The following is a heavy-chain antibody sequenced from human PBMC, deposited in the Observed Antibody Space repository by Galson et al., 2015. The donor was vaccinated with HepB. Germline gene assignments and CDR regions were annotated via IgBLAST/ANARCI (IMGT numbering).Heavy chain of an antibody. Sequence: SLRLSCAGSGFTFSNAWMNWVRQVPGKGLEWVARIKSPPDGGTIDYAAPVKGRFTISRDDLKNMVYLQMNSLKTDDTAVYYCATGLIFDFWGQGTLVTVSS. CDR3: ATGLIFDF. V-gene: IGHV3-15*01. CDR1: GFTFSNAW. J-gene: IGHJ4*02. CDR2: IKSPPDGGTI. D-gene: IGHD3-16*01.